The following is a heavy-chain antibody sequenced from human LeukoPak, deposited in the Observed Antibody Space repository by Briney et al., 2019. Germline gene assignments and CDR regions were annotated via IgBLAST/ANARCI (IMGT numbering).Heavy chain of an antibody. CDR1: GFTFSSYA. J-gene: IGHJ4*02. D-gene: IGHD3-10*01. V-gene: IGHV3-30*04. Sequence: GGSLRLSCAASGFTFSSYAMHWVRQAPGKGLEWVAVISYDGSNKYYADSVKGRFTISRDNSKNTLYLQMNSLRAEDTAVYYCARGVSRSGELHAIKPYFDYWGQGTLVTVSS. CDR3: ARGVSRSGELHAIKPYFDY. CDR2: ISYDGSNK.